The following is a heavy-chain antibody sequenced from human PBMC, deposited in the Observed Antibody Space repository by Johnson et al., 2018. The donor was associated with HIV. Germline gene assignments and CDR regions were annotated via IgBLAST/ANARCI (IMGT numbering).Heavy chain of an antibody. D-gene: IGHD1/OR15-1a*01. CDR1: GFTFSSYD. Sequence: VQLVESGGGLVQPGGSLRLSCAASGFTFSSYDMHWVRQATGKGLEWVSFIGTLADTHYAGSVKGRFTTPRENDKTSVYLQMNSLRAGDTAVYYCARGLGWNTNLAFDIWGRGTVVTVSS. CDR3: ARGLGWNTNLAFDI. J-gene: IGHJ3*02. CDR2: IGTLADT. V-gene: IGHV3-13*01.